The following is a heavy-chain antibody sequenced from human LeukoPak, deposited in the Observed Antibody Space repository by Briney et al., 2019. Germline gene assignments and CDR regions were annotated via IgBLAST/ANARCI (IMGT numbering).Heavy chain of an antibody. CDR3: ASYDFWSGSQY. D-gene: IGHD3-3*01. J-gene: IGHJ4*02. V-gene: IGHV4-59*08. CDR2: IYYSGST. Sequence: SETLSLTCTVSGGSISSYYWSWIRQPPGKGLEWIGYIYYSGSTNYNPSLKSRATISVDTSKNQFSLKLSSVTAADTAVYYCASYDFWSGSQYWGQGTLVTVSS. CDR1: GGSISSYY.